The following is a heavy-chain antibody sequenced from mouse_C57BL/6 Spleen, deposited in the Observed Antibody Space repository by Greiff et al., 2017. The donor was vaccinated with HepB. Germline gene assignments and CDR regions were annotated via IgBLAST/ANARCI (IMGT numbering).Heavy chain of an antibody. V-gene: IGHV1-78*01. Sequence: QVQLQQSDAELVKPGASVKISCKVSGYTFTDHTIHWMKQRPEQGLEWIGYIYPRDGSTKYNEKFKGKATLTADKSSSTAYMQLNSLTSEDSAVYFCARNRKITTVVATSDYWGQGTTLTVSS. CDR2: IYPRDGST. CDR1: GYTFTDHT. D-gene: IGHD1-1*01. J-gene: IGHJ2*01. CDR3: ARNRKITTVVATSDY.